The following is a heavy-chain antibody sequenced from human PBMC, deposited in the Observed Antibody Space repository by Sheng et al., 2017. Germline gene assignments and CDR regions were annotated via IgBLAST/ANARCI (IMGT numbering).Heavy chain of an antibody. V-gene: IGHV1-69*04. CDR3: AREELRLGELSLYYSY. J-gene: IGHJ4*02. CDR2: IIPILGIA. CDR1: GGTFSSYA. D-gene: IGHD3-16*02. Sequence: QVQLVQSGAEVKKPGSSVKVSCKASGGTFSSYAISWVRQAPGQGLEWMGGIIPILGIAKYAQKFQGRVTITADKSTSTAYMELSSLRSEDTAVYYCAREELRLGELSLYYSYWGQGTLVTVSS.